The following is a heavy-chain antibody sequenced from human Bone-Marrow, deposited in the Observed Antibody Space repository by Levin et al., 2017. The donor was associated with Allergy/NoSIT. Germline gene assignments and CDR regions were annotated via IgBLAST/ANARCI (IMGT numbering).Heavy chain of an antibody. Sequence: TGESLKISCKVSGYTFIDYYMHWVRQAPGQGLEWMGRINPNGGATNIPQEFQGRVTMTSDTSISTAYLELTGLRSDDTAIYYCARDVRGGSCRGSTCSDHFYYYMDVWGRGTTVTVSS. V-gene: IGHV1-2*06. CDR1: GYTFIDYY. J-gene: IGHJ6*03. CDR3: ARDVRGGSCRGSTCSDHFYYYMDV. D-gene: IGHD2-2*01. CDR2: INPNGGAT.